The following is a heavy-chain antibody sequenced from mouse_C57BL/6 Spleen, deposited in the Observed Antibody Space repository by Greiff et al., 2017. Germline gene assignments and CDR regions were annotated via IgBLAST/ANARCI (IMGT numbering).Heavy chain of an antibody. CDR2: IDPSDSYT. CDR1: GYTFTSYW. D-gene: IGHD1-1*01. J-gene: IGHJ1*03. V-gene: IGHV1-69*01. CDR3: AITTDWYIDV. Sequence: VQLQQPGAELVMPGASVKLSCKASGYTFTSYWMHWVKQRPGQGLEWIGEIDPSDSYTNYNQKFKGKSTLTVDKSSSTAYMQLSSLTSEDSAVYYCAITTDWYIDVWGTGTTVTVSS.